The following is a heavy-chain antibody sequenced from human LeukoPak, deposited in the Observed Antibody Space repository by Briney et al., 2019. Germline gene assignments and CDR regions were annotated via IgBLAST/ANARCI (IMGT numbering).Heavy chain of an antibody. CDR2: IFYSGST. D-gene: IGHD5-18*01. Sequence: PSETLSLTCTVSGGSISTSNYYWGWIRQPPGKGLEWIGNIFYSGSTYYSPSLKSRVTISLDTSRNQFSLKLSSVTAADTAVYYCASSGTAMVINYWGQGTLVTVSS. CDR3: ASSGTAMVINY. J-gene: IGHJ4*02. CDR1: GGSISTSNYY. V-gene: IGHV4-39*07.